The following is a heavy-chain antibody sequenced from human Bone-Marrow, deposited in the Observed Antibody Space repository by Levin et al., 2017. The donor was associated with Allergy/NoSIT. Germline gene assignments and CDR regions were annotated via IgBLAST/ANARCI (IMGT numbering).Heavy chain of an antibody. D-gene: IGHD1-26*01. CDR3: TNINSGRSYGDFFDY. Sequence: LSLTCAASVFTFSKYLMTCVRQAPGKGLEWVANIKEDGSEKNYVDSVKGRFTISRDNAEHSLYLQMNSLRAEDTAVYYCTNINSGRSYGDFFDYWGQGTLVTVSS. CDR2: IKEDGSEK. V-gene: IGHV3-7*01. CDR1: VFTFSKYL. J-gene: IGHJ4*02.